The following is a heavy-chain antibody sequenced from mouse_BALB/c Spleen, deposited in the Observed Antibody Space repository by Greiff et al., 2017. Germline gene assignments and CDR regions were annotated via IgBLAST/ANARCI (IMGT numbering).Heavy chain of an antibody. CDR3: ARGDYDYEDAMDY. J-gene: IGHJ4*01. V-gene: IGHV5-6-3*01. D-gene: IGHD2-4*01. CDR1: GFTFSSYG. CDR2: INSNGGST. Sequence: EVQVVESGGGLVQPGGSLKLSCAASGFTFSSYGMSWVRQTPDKRLELVATINSNGGSTYYPDSVKGRFTISRDNAKNTLYLQMSSLKSEDTAMYYCARGDYDYEDAMDYWGQGTSVTVSS.